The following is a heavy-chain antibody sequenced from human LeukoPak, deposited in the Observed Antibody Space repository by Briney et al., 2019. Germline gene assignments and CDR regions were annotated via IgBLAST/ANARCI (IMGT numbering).Heavy chain of an antibody. Sequence: GGSLRLSCAASGFTFSSYAMHWVRQAPGKGLEWVAVIPYDGNIKYYTDSVKGRFTISRDNSKNTLYLQMNSLRAEDTAVYYCARDYLMGGTTGKAFDIWGQGTMVTISS. CDR3: ARDYLMGGTTGKAFDI. D-gene: IGHD1-26*01. J-gene: IGHJ3*02. CDR1: GFTFSSYA. V-gene: IGHV3-30*04. CDR2: IPYDGNIK.